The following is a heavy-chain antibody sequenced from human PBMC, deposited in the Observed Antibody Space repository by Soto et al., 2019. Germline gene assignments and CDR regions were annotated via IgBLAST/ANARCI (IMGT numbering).Heavy chain of an antibody. J-gene: IGHJ4*02. V-gene: IGHV3-23*01. D-gene: IGHD3-22*01. CDR1: VFTFNNYA. CDR2: LSDSGGST. Sequence: GGSLRLSCVASVFTFNNYAMNWVRQDPGKGLEWVSTLSDSGGSTYYADSVKGRFTISRDNSKNTLYLQMNSLRAEDTAVYYCVRRSYDSSGFDYWGQGTLVTVSS. CDR3: VRRSYDSSGFDY.